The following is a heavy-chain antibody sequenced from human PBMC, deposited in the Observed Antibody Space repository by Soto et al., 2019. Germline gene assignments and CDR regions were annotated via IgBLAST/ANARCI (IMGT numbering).Heavy chain of an antibody. CDR3: EKDRPLEYSSSSYYYGMEV. J-gene: IGHJ6*02. CDR2: ISWDGGST. D-gene: IGHD6-6*01. CDR1: GFTFDDYA. V-gene: IGHV3-43D*03. Sequence: GGSLRLSCAASGFTFDDYAMHWVRQTPGKGLEWVSLISWDGGSTYYADSVKGRFTISRDNSKNSLYLQMNSLRAEDTALYYCEKDRPLEYSSSSYYYGMEVWGQGTTVTFS.